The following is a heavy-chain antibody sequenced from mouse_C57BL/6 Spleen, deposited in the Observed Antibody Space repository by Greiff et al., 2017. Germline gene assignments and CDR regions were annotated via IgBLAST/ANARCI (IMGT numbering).Heavy chain of an antibody. J-gene: IGHJ3*01. CDR3: ARGPKDYDETWFAY. CDR2: INPNNGGT. D-gene: IGHD2-4*01. CDR1: GYTFTDYN. V-gene: IGHV1-18*01. Sequence: EVHVKQSGPELVKPGASVKIPCKASGYTFTDYNMDWVKQSHGKSLEWIGDINPNNGGTIYNQKFKGKATLTVDKSSSTAYMELRSLTSEDTAVYYCARGPKDYDETWFAYWGQGTLVTVSA.